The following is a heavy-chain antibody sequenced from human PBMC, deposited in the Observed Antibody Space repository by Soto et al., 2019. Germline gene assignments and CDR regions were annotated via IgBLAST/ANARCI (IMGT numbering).Heavy chain of an antibody. CDR3: ARISDYYDSSGYYYGYYYYGMDV. J-gene: IGHJ6*02. CDR2: IYYSEST. D-gene: IGHD3-22*01. Sequence: SETLYLTCTVSGGSISSSSYYWGWIRQPPGKGLEWIGSIYYSESTYYNPSLKSRVTISVDTSKNQFSLKLSSVTAADTAVYYCARISDYYDSSGYYYGYYYYGMDVWGQGTTVTVSS. V-gene: IGHV4-39*01. CDR1: GGSISSSSYY.